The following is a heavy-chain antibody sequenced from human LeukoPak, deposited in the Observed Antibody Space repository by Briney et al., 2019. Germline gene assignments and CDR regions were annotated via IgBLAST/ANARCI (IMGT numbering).Heavy chain of an antibody. CDR3: ARGSLGAYGAYLDY. D-gene: IGHD4-17*01. CDR1: GGSISSSSYY. Sequence: SETPSLTCTVSGGSISSSSYYWSWIRQPPGKGLEWIGYIYYSGSTNYNPSLKSRVTISVDASKNQFSLKLGSVTAADTAVYYCARGSLGAYGAYLDYWGQGILAPVSS. J-gene: IGHJ4*02. V-gene: IGHV4-61*01. CDR2: IYYSGST.